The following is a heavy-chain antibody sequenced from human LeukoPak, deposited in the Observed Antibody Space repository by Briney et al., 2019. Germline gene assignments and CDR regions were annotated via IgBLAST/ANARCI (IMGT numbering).Heavy chain of an antibody. CDR1: GFTFSSYG. CDR3: ARDGIAAAGTDYYYMDV. CDR2: ISYDGSNK. J-gene: IGHJ6*03. D-gene: IGHD6-13*01. Sequence: PGGSLRLSCAASGFTFSSYGMHWVRQAPGKGLEWVAVISYDGSNKYYADSVKGRFTISRDNSKNTLYLQMNSLRAEDTAVYYCARDGIAAAGTDYYYMDVWGKGTTVTVSS. V-gene: IGHV3-30*19.